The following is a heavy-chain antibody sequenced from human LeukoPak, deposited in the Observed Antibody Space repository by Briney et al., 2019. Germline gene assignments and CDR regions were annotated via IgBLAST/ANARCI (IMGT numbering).Heavy chain of an antibody. CDR1: EFTVSSSY. D-gene: IGHD1-7*01. CDR2: IYSVGST. CDR3: AKEASIIGTTYHYYYMDV. J-gene: IGHJ6*03. Sequence: PGGSLRLSCAASEFTVSSSYMTWVRQAPGKGLEWVSVIYSVGSTYYADSVKGRFTISRDNYKNTLYLQMNSLRAEDTAVYYCAKEASIIGTTYHYYYMDVWGKGTTVTVSS. V-gene: IGHV3-53*01.